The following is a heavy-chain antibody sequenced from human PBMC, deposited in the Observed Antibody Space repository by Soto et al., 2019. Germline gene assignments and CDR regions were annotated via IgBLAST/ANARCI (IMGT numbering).Heavy chain of an antibody. J-gene: IGHJ4*02. CDR1: GFTFSSYG. V-gene: IGHV3-30*18. CDR2: ISYDGSNK. CDR3: AKDTFFGEFPHFDY. D-gene: IGHD3-10*01. Sequence: QVQLVESGGGVVQPGRSLRLSCAASGFTFSSYGMHWVRQAPGKGLEWVAVISYDGSNKYYADSVKGRFTISRDNSKNTLYLQMNSLRAEDTAVYYCAKDTFFGEFPHFDYWGQGTLVTVSS.